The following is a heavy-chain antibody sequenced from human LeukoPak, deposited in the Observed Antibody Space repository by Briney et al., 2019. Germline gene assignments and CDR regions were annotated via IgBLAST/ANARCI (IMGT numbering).Heavy chain of an antibody. CDR1: GDSVSSNDAA. J-gene: IGHJ4*02. CDR3: ARDGGFGATKYFDY. Sequence: SQTLSLTCAISGDSVSSNDAAWNWIRQSPSRGLEWLGRTFYRSKWYYDSAVSVKSRITINPDTSKNQFSLKLSSVTAADTAVYYCARDGGFGATKYFDYWGQGTLVTVSS. CDR2: TFYRSKWYY. D-gene: IGHD1-26*01. V-gene: IGHV6-1*01.